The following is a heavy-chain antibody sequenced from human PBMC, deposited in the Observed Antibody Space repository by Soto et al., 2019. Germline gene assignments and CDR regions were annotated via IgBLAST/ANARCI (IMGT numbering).Heavy chain of an antibody. CDR3: ARDRTDSGYYTNWLDP. D-gene: IGHD3-22*01. CDR2: IIPIFGTT. Sequence: SVKVSCKASGGTVGSEAITWVRQAPGQGLEWAGRIIPIFGTTNYAQNLQGRVTISADKSTLTSYMELHSLTSDDTALYYCARDRTDSGYYTNWLDPWGQGTQVTVSS. J-gene: IGHJ5*02. V-gene: IGHV1-69*06. CDR1: GGTVGSEA.